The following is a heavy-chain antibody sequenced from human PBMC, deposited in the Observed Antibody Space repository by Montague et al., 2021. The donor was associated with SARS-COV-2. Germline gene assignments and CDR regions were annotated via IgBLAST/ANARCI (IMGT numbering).Heavy chain of an antibody. D-gene: IGHD4-17*01. V-gene: IGHV2-70*01. Sequence: PALVKPTQTLTLTCTFSGFSLSTSGMCVSWIRQPPGKALEWLALXDWDDDKYYSTSLKTRLTISKDTSKNQVVLTMTNMDPIDTATYYCARSYGDYRDSYFDYWGQGTLVTVSS. J-gene: IGHJ4*02. CDR3: ARSYGDYRDSYFDY. CDR2: XDWDDDK. CDR1: GFSLSTSGMC.